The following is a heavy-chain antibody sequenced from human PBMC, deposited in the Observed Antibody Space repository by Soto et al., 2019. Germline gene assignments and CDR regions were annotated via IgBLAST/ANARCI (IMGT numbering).Heavy chain of an antibody. V-gene: IGHV3-30-3*01. Sequence: QVQLVESGGGVVQPGRSLRLSCAASGFTFSSYAMHWVRQAPGKGLEWVAVILHDGSNKYYADSVKGRFTISRDNSKNTLYLQRNNLRAEDTAVYYCASVPTVVSMAPYGMDVWGQGTTVTVSS. CDR2: ILHDGSNK. J-gene: IGHJ6*02. CDR1: GFTFSSYA. D-gene: IGHD2-15*01. CDR3: ASVPTVVSMAPYGMDV.